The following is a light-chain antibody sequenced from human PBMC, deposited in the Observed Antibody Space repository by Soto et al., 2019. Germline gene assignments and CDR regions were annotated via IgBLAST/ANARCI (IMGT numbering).Light chain of an antibody. CDR1: QSISGY. V-gene: IGKV1-39*01. CDR2: AAS. CDR3: QQTYSTPFT. J-gene: IGKJ3*01. Sequence: DIQMTQSPSSLSASVGDRLILTCRTSQSISGYLNWYQQKPGKDPELLIYAASNLHSGVPSRFSGRGYGTDFTLTISSLQPDDFATYYCQQTYSTPFTVGPGPKVDI.